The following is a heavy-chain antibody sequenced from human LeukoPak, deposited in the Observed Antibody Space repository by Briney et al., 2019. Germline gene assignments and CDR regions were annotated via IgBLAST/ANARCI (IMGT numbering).Heavy chain of an antibody. CDR1: GGSISSSSYY. J-gene: IGHJ3*02. CDR2: IYYSGST. V-gene: IGHV4-39*01. CDR3: ARMGGYQESTVVYKAFDI. Sequence: SETLSLTRTVSGGSISSSSYYWGWIRQPPGKGLEWIGSIYYSGSTHYNPSLKSRVTISVDTSKNQFSLKLSSVTAADTAVYYCARMGGYQESTVVYKAFDIWGQGTMVTVSS. D-gene: IGHD4-23*01.